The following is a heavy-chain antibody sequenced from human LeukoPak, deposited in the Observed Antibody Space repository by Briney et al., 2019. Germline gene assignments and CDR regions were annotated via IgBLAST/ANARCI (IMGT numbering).Heavy chain of an antibody. V-gene: IGHV1-46*01. CDR2: INPSGGTT. J-gene: IGHJ5*02. CDR3: ARGFVMVEAATGVGNWFDP. CDR1: GYTFTNYY. D-gene: IGHD2-15*01. Sequence: ASVKVSCKASGYTFTNYYIHWMRQAPGQGLEWMGIINPSGGTTSYAQKFLGRVTMTRDTSTSTVYMDLNSLKSEDTAVYYCARGFVMVEAATGVGNWFDPWGQGTLVTVSS.